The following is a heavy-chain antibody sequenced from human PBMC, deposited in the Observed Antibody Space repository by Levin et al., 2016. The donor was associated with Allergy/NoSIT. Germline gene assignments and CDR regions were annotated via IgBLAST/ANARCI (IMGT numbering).Heavy chain of an antibody. CDR1: GGSLSGNY. Sequence: SETLSLTCGVYGGSLSGNYWSWIRQPPGKGLEWIGEINHSGSTNYNPSLKSRVTISIDTSKNQFSLKLNSVTAADTAVYYCAKEVGIGARAGGDYWGQGTLVTVSS. V-gene: IGHV4-34*01. CDR3: AKEVGIGARAGGDY. CDR2: INHSGST. J-gene: IGHJ4*02. D-gene: IGHD6-6*01.